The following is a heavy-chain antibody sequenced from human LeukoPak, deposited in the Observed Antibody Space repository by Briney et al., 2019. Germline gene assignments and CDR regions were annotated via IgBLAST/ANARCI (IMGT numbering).Heavy chain of an antibody. D-gene: IGHD2-2*01. CDR3: TTDPTDCTSCPPWEGY. CDR1: GFTVSSNY. J-gene: IGHJ4*02. V-gene: IGHV3-53*01. CDR2: IYSAGST. Sequence: PGGSLRLSCVASGFTVSSNYMSWVRQAPGKGLEWVSVIYSAGSTYYADSVKGRFTISRDNSKNSLFLQMHSLRAEDTAVYYCTTDPTDCTSCPPWEGYWGQGTLVTVSS.